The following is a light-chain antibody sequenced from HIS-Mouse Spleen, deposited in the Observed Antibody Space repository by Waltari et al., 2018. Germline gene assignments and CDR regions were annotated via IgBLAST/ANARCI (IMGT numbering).Light chain of an antibody. J-gene: IGLJ1*01. CDR3: SSYTSSSIYV. CDR2: DVS. CDR1: SSDVGGYHY. Sequence: QSALTQPASVSGSPGQSITISCTGTSSDVGGYHYVSWYQQHPGKAPKLMIYDVSNRPSGVSNRFSGSKSGNTASLTISGLQAEDEADYYCSSYTSSSIYVFGTGTKVTVL. V-gene: IGLV2-14*03.